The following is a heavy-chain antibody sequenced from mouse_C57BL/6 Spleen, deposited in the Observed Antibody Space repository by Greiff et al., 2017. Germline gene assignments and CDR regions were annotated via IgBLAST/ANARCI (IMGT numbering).Heavy chain of an antibody. J-gene: IGHJ3*01. V-gene: IGHV5-16*01. CDR2: INYDGSST. CDR1: GFTFSDYY. Sequence: EVQLVESEGGLVQPGSSMKLSCTASGFTFSDYYMAWVRQVPEQGLEWVANINYDGSSTYYLHSFKSRFIISRDNAKNILYLQMSSLTSEDTAAYYCARDRGYYSNYGGFAYWGQGTLVTVAA. CDR3: ARDRGYYSNYGGFAY. D-gene: IGHD2-5*01.